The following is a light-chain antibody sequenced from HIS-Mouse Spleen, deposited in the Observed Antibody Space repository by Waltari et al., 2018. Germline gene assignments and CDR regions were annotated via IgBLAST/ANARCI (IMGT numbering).Light chain of an antibody. CDR1: ALPTKY. J-gene: IGLJ2*01. CDR3: YSTDSSGNHRV. V-gene: IGLV3-10*01. Sequence: SYELPQRLSLAVSPEQTARITCSGDALPTKYAYWYQQKSGQAPVLVIYEDSKRPSGIPERFSGSSSGTMATLTISGAQVEDEADYYCYSTDSSGNHRVFGGGTKLTVL. CDR2: EDS.